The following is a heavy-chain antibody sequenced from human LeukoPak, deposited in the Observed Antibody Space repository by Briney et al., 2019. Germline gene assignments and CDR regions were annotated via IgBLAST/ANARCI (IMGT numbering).Heavy chain of an antibody. J-gene: IGHJ4*02. D-gene: IGHD6-19*01. CDR3: ARAVADNSFDY. V-gene: IGHV3-48*04. Sequence: PGGSLRLSCAASGFTFTSYSMNWVRQAPGEGLEWVSYISSSGSTIYYADSVKGRFTISRDNAKNSLYLQMNSLRAEDTAVYYCARAVADNSFDYWGQGTLVTVSS. CDR2: ISSSGSTI. CDR1: GFTFTSYS.